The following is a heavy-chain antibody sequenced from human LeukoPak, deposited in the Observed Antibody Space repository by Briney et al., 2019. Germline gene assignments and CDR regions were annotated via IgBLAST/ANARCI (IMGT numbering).Heavy chain of an antibody. CDR3: AAHRSYYDFWSGSHDAFDI. V-gene: IGHV3-48*03. CDR2: ISSSGSTI. D-gene: IGHD3-3*01. Sequence: GGSLRLSCAASGFTFSSYEMNWVRQAPGKGLEWVSYISSSGSTIYYADSVRGRFTISRDNAKNSLYLQMNSLRAEDTAVYYCAAHRSYYDFWSGSHDAFDIWGQGTMVTVSS. J-gene: IGHJ3*02. CDR1: GFTFSSYE.